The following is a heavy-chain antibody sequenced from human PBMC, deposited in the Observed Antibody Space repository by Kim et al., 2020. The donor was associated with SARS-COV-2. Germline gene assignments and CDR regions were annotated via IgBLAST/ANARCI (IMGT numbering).Heavy chain of an antibody. V-gene: IGHV1-3*01. Sequence: NTRDSQKFKARVSITRDTSATTAYLELSGLRSEDTAIYYCAREAVAGSFDYWGRGTLVTVSS. D-gene: IGHD6-19*01. CDR3: AREAVAGSFDY. J-gene: IGHJ4*02. CDR2: NT.